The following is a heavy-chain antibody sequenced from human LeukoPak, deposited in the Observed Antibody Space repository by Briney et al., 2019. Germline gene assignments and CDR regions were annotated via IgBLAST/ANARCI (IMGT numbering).Heavy chain of an antibody. D-gene: IGHD2-21*02. CDR1: GGSFSPYY. CDR2: INHSGST. Sequence: SSQTLSLTCAVYGGSFSPYYWSWIRQPPGKGLEWIVEINHSGSTNYNPSLKSRVTISVDTSKNQCSLRLSSVTAADTAVYYCVRGGLYCGGDCYVDYWGQGSLVTVSS. J-gene: IGHJ4*02. V-gene: IGHV4-34*01. CDR3: VRGGLYCGGDCYVDY.